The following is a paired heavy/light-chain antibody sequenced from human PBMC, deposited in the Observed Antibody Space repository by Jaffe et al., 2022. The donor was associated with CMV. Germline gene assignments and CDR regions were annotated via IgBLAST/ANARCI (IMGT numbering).Heavy chain of an antibody. Sequence: EVQLVESGGGLVQPARSLRLSCAASGFTFDDYGMHWVRQAPGKGLEWVSGISSNSDNVVYADSVKGRFTISRDNAKNSLYLQMNSLRPDDTALYYCVREMQRPRPYSYWSAYYGHERPGQYNYGMDVWGQGTTVTVSS. CDR1: GFTFDDYG. J-gene: IGHJ6*02. V-gene: IGHV3-9*01. D-gene: IGHD3-3*01. CDR2: ISSNSDNV. CDR3: VREMQRPRPYSYWSAYYGHERPGQYNYGMDV.
Light chain of an antibody. J-gene: IGKJ2*01. CDR3: QSYGRSSYT. V-gene: IGKV3-20*01. Sequence: EIVLTQSPGTLSLSPGERATLSCRASQTVSSSYLAWYQRKPGQAPRLLMYGTSSRATGIPDRFSGSGSGTDFTLTITRLEPEDFAVYYCQSYGRSSYTFGQGTKLEI. CDR1: QTVSSSY. CDR2: GTS.